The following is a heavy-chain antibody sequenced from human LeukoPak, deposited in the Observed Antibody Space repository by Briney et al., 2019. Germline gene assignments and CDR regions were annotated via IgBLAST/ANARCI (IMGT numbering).Heavy chain of an antibody. J-gene: IGHJ5*02. CDR3: ARNRYYYGSRNYGVPTWFDP. D-gene: IGHD3-10*01. CDR1: GDSISSNSYY. V-gene: IGHV4-39*02. Sequence: SETLSLTCTVSGDSISSNSYYWGWIRQSPGKGLEWIGSIYYSGSTYYKPSLKSRLTISVDTSKNHFSLKLSSVTAADTAVYYCARNRYYYGSRNYGVPTWFDPWGQGTLVTVSS. CDR2: IYYSGST.